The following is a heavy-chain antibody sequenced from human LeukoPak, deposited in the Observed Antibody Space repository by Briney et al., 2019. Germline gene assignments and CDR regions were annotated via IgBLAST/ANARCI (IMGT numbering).Heavy chain of an antibody. CDR3: ARLERDILTGYLKFDY. CDR1: GGSIISYY. CDR2: IYYSGSA. J-gene: IGHJ4*02. Sequence: SETLSLTCTVSGGSIISYYWTWVRQPPGRGPELIGYIYYSGSANYNPSLRSRVTISVDTSKNQFSLKLSSVTAADTAVYYCARLERDILTGYLKFDYWGQGTLVTVSS. V-gene: IGHV4-59*01. D-gene: IGHD3-9*01.